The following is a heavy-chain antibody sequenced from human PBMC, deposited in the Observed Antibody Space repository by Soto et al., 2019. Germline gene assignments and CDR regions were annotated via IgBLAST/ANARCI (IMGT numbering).Heavy chain of an antibody. CDR2: IYYSGST. CDR1: GGSISSYY. J-gene: IGHJ6*02. V-gene: IGHV4-59*01. Sequence: SETLSLTCTVSGGSISSYYWSWIRQPPGKGLEWIGYIYYSGSTNYNPSLKSGVTISVDTSKNQFSLKLSSVTAADTAVYYCARGQLLWFGERGGMDVWGQGTTVTVSS. D-gene: IGHD3-10*01. CDR3: ARGQLLWFGERGGMDV.